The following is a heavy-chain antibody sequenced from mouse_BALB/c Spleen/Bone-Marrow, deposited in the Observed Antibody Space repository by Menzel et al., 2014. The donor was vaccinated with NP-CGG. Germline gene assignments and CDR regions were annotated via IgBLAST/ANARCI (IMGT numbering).Heavy chain of an antibody. Sequence: KQSGAELMKPGASVKISCKATGYTFSSYWVEGGKQRPVHCLEWIGEILPGSATNNNNEKLNGKTTFTADTYSNTAYMQHSSLTSEESAVFYCGRLRYGSDYYDNWGQGTPLTVSS. J-gene: IGHJ2*01. D-gene: IGHD1-1*01. CDR1: GYTFSSYW. CDR3: GRLRYGSDYYDN. V-gene: IGHV1-9*01. CDR2: ILPGSATN.